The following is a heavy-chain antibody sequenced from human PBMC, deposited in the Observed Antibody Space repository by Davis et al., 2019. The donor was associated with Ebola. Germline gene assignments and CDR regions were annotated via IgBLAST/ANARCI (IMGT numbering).Heavy chain of an antibody. Sequence: MPSETLSLTCTVSGDSMSPYYWSWIPQSPGKGLEWIGHIYHSGGTNYNPSLKSRVTISRDTSKNQFSLKVNSVAAADTAMYYCARQYSSGWLDYWGQGTLVTVSS. CDR3: ARQYSSGWLDY. D-gene: IGHD6-19*01. V-gene: IGHV4-59*01. CDR2: IYHSGGT. J-gene: IGHJ4*02. CDR1: GDSMSPYY.